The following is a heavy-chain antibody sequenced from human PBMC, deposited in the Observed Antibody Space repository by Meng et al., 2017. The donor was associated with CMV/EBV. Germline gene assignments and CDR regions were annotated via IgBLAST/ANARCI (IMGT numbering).Heavy chain of an antibody. CDR1: GGSISSSSYY. Sequence: SETLSLTCTVSGGSISSSSYYWGWIRQPPGKGLEWIGSIYYSGSTYYNPSLKSRVTISVDTSKNQFSLKLSSVTAADTAVYYCASITGATDGVAAFDIWGQGTMVTVSS. D-gene: IGHD1-7*01. CDR3: ASITGATDGVAAFDI. V-gene: IGHV4-39*07. J-gene: IGHJ3*02. CDR2: IYYSGST.